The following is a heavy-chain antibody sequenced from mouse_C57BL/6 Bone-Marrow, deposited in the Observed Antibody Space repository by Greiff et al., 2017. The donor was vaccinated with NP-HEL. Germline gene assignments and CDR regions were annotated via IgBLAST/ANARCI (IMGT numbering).Heavy chain of an antibody. CDR2: INYDGSST. Sequence: EVKLVESEGGLVQPGSSMKLSCTASGFTFSDYYMAWVRQVPEKGLEWVANINYDGSSTYYLDSLKSRFIISRDNAKNILYLQMSSLKSEDTATYYCARVNSNSFDYWGQGTTLTVSS. CDR1: GFTFSDYY. D-gene: IGHD2-5*01. CDR3: ARVNSNSFDY. J-gene: IGHJ2*01. V-gene: IGHV5-16*01.